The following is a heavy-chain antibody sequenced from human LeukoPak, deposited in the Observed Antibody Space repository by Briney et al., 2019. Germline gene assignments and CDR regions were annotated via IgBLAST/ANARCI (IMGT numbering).Heavy chain of an antibody. CDR3: ATDLGATTYAFDI. D-gene: IGHD1-26*01. J-gene: IGHJ3*02. CDR1: GFTFSNYA. CDR2: ISGSGGDT. V-gene: IGHV3-23*01. Sequence: GGSLRLSCAASGFTFSNYAMSWVRQAPGKGLEWVSAISGSGGDTYSADSVKGRFTISRDNSKNTLYLQMNSLRAEDTAVYYCATDLGATTYAFDIWGQGTMVTVSS.